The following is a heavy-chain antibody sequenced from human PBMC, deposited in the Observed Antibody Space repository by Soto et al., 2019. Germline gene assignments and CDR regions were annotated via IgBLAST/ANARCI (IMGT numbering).Heavy chain of an antibody. CDR1: GFTVSSNY. CDR2: IYSGGST. J-gene: IGHJ4*02. V-gene: IGHV3-53*02. CDR3: ARGSYYDYVWGSDRPELYFDY. Sequence: EVQLVETGGGFIQPGGSLRLSCAASGFTVSSNYMSWVRQAPGKGLEWVSVIYSGGSTYYADSVKGRFTISRDNSKNTLYLQMNSLRAEDTAVYYCARGSYYDYVWGSDRPELYFDYWGQGTLVTVSS. D-gene: IGHD3-16*02.